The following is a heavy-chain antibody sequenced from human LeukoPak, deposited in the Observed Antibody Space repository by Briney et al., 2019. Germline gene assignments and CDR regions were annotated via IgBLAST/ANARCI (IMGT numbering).Heavy chain of an antibody. CDR3: AKVASIAAAGEFGS. CDR1: GFTFNNYI. D-gene: IGHD6-13*01. Sequence: PGGSLRLSCAASGFTFNNYIMNWVRQAPGKGLEWVSSISSSSDYIYYADSVKGRFTISRDNAKNSLYLQMNSLRAEDTAVYYCAKVASIAAAGEFGSWGQGTLVTVSS. V-gene: IGHV3-21*01. CDR2: ISSSSDYI. J-gene: IGHJ4*02.